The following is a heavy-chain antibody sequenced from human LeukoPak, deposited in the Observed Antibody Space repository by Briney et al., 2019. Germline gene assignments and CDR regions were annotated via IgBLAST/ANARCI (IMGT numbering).Heavy chain of an antibody. J-gene: IGHJ4*02. Sequence: GGSLRLSCAASGFTFSSYWMHWVRQAPGKGLVWVSRINSDGSSTSYADSVKGRFTISRDNAKNTPYLQMNGLRAEDTAVYDCARIGQRDYGVDFDYWGQGTLVSVPS. CDR1: GFTFSSYW. D-gene: IGHD4-17*01. CDR3: ARIGQRDYGVDFDY. CDR2: INSDGSST. V-gene: IGHV3-74*01.